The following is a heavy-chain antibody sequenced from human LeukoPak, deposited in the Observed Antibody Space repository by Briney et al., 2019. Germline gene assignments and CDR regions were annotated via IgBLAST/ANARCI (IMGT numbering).Heavy chain of an antibody. V-gene: IGHV4-39*07. D-gene: IGHD2-15*01. J-gene: IGHJ5*02. CDR2: IYYSGST. Sequence: SETLSLTCTVSGGSISSSSYYWGWIRQPPGKRLEWIGSIYYSGSTYYNPSLKSRVTISVDTSKNQFSLKLSSVTAADTAVYYCARGILSPSKYCSGGSCPNWFDPWGQGTLVTVSS. CDR1: GGSISSSSYY. CDR3: ARGILSPSKYCSGGSCPNWFDP.